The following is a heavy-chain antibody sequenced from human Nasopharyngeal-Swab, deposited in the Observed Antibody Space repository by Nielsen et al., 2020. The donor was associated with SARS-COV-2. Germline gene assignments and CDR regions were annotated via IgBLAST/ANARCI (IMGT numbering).Heavy chain of an antibody. V-gene: IGHV3-21*01. J-gene: IGHJ4*02. D-gene: IGHD3-22*01. CDR1: EFTFSDYV. CDR3: ARGFRRGSYYDNIGADS. CDR2: ISSTNNLI. Sequence: GESLKISCSVSEFTFSDYVMNWVRQAPGKGLEWVSSISSTNNLIFYADSVKGRFTISRDNTKNSLYLQMNTLRVTDTAVYYCARGFRRGSYYDNIGADSWGQGTLVTVSS.